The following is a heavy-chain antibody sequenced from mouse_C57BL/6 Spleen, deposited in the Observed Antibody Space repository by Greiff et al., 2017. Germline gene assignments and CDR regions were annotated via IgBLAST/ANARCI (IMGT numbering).Heavy chain of an antibody. V-gene: IGHV1-80*01. J-gene: IGHJ3*01. CDR1: GYAFSSYW. CDR2: IYPGDGDT. Sequence: VQLQQSGAELVKPGASVKISCKASGYAFSSYWMNWVKQRPGKGLEWIGQIYPGDGDTNYNGKFKGKATLTADKSSSAAYMQLSSLTSEDSAVYFCARSSSGPFFAYWGQGTLVTVSA. D-gene: IGHD3-2*02. CDR3: ARSSSGPFFAY.